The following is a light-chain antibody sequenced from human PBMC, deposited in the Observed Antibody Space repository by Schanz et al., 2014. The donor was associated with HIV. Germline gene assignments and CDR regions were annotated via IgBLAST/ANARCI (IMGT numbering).Light chain of an antibody. V-gene: IGLV2-14*03. CDR2: DVT. J-gene: IGLJ1*01. CDR1: RGDIGSYNY. CDR3: SSYSSEGSPYV. Sequence: QSALTQPPSASGSPGQSVTISCAGTRGDIGSYNYVSWYQQRPGKAPRLMIYDVTTRPSGVSNRFSGSKSGNTASLTISGLQAEDEADYYCSSYSSEGSPYVIGTGTKLTVL.